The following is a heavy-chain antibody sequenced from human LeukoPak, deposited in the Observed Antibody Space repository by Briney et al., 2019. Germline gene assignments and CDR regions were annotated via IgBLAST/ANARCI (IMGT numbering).Heavy chain of an antibody. V-gene: IGHV1-2*02. CDR3: ARGGDTYYYDSSGYRFFDY. CDR1: GYTFTGYY. Sequence: ASVKVSCKASGYTFTGYYMHWVRQAPGQGLEWMGWINPNSGGTNYAQKFQGRVTMTRDTSISTAYMELSRLRSDDTAVYYCARGGDTYYYDSSGYRFFDYWGQGTLVTVSS. CDR2: INPNSGGT. D-gene: IGHD3-22*01. J-gene: IGHJ4*02.